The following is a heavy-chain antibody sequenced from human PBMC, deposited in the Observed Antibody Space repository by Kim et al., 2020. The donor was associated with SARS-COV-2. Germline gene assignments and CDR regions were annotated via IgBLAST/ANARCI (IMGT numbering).Heavy chain of an antibody. J-gene: IGHJ6*02. CDR2: ISSSSSYI. D-gene: IGHD3-22*01. CDR3: ARDIPGSYYYDRRNDGYGMDV. V-gene: IGHV3-21*01. CDR1: GFTFSSYS. Sequence: GGSLRLSCAASGFTFSSYSMNWVRQAPGKGLEWVSSISSSSSYIYYADSVKGRFTISRDNAKNSLYLQMNSLRAEDTAVYYCARDIPGSYYYDRRNDGYGMDVWGQGTTVTVSS.